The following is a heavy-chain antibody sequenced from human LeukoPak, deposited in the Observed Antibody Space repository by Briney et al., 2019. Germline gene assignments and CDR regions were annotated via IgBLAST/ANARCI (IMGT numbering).Heavy chain of an antibody. CDR1: GHTFTSYG. Sequence: ASVKVSCKASGHTFTSYGISWVRQAPGQGLEWMGWISAYNGNTNYVQKLQGRVTMTTDTSTSTAYMELRSLRSDDTAVYYCARTGRVMAVMVGLFLCMGVWGKETTVTVSS. V-gene: IGHV1-18*01. J-gene: IGHJ6*03. CDR2: ISAYNGNT. CDR3: ARTGRVMAVMVGLFLCMGV. D-gene: IGHD3-16*01.